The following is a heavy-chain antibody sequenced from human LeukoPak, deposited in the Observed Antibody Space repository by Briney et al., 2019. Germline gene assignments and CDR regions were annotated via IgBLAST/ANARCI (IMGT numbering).Heavy chain of an antibody. V-gene: IGHV1-46*01. CDR1: GYTFTSYY. J-gene: IGHJ4*02. Sequence: GASVKVSCKASGYTFTSYYMHWVRQAPGQGLEWMGIINPSGGSTSYAQKFQGRVTMTRDMSTSTVYMELSSLRSEDTAVYYCARGAVAGTESAYFDYWGQGTLVTVSS. CDR3: ARGAVAGTESAYFDY. D-gene: IGHD6-19*01. CDR2: INPSGGST.